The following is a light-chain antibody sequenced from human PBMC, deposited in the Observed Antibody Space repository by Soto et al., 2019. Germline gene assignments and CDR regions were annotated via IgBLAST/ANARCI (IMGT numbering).Light chain of an antibody. CDR1: SSDVGGYNY. CDR2: DVN. J-gene: IGLJ2*01. Sequence: QSALTQPASVSGSPGQSITISCAGTSSDVGGYNYVSWYQQHPGKVPRIIISDVNKRPSGVSDRFSGSKSGNTASLTISGLQAEDEADYYFASFTRSVTVVFGGGTKLTVL. CDR3: ASFTRSVTVV. V-gene: IGLV2-14*03.